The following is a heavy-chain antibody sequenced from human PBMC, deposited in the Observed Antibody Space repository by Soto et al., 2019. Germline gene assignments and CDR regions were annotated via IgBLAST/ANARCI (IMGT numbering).Heavy chain of an antibody. V-gene: IGHV1-46*01. D-gene: IGHD1-7*01. J-gene: IGHJ6*02. CDR1: GYTFTSYY. Sequence: GASVKVSCKASGYTFTSYYMHWVRQAPGQGLEWMGIINPSGGSTSYAQKFQGRVTMTRDTSTSTVYMELSSLRSEDTAVYYCARDSWPLSSITGTGSNYYGMDVWGQGTTVTVSS. CDR2: INPSGGST. CDR3: ARDSWPLSSITGTGSNYYGMDV.